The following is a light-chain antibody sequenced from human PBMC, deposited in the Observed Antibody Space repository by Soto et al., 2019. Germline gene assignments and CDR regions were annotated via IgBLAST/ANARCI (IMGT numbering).Light chain of an antibody. CDR3: QSLGTGIQV. CDR1: SGYSTYA. J-gene: IGLJ3*02. V-gene: IGLV4-69*01. CDR2: INNDGTH. Sequence: QAVVTQSHSASASLGASVKLTCTLSSGYSTYAIAWHQQQSEKGPRFLIKINNDGTHSKGDGFFDRFSGSSSGAERHLTISSLQSEDEADYSCQSLGTGIQVFGGGTKLTVL.